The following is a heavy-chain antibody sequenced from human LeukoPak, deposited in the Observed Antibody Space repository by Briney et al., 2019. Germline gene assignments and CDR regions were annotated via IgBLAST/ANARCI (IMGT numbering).Heavy chain of an antibody. J-gene: IGHJ6*03. CDR1: GFTFDDYA. V-gene: IGHV3-9*01. Sequence: SLRLSCAAAGFTFDDYAMHWVRQAPGKGLEWVSTINWNSGRMEYADSVKGRFTISRDNAKNSLYLQMNSLRDEDTALYYCAKDGQRRAVSVVTYMDVWGKGTTVTLSS. D-gene: IGHD6-19*01. CDR2: INWNSGRM. CDR3: AKDGQRRAVSVVTYMDV.